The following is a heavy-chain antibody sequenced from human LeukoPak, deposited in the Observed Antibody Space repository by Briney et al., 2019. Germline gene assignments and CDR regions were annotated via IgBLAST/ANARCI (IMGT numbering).Heavy chain of an antibody. CDR1: GYSFTSYW. CDR2: IYPGDSDT. D-gene: IGHD2-15*01. V-gene: IGHV5-51*01. CDR3: ARHVYCSGGSCRAFDY. Sequence: GESLKISCKGSGYSFTSYWIGWVRQMPGEGLEWMGIIYPGDSDTRYSPSFQGQVTISADKSISTAYLQWSSLKASDTAMYYCARHVYCSGGSCRAFDYWGQGTLVTVSS. J-gene: IGHJ4*02.